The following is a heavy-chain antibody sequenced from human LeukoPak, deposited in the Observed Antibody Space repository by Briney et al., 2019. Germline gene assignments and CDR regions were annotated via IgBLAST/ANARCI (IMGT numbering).Heavy chain of an antibody. CDR3: ARDREDIVVVVAATNGVDY. V-gene: IGHV1-2*02. Sequence: ASVRVSCKTSGFFFSAYQMHWVRQAPGQGLEWMGWIDRNNGGTNIAQKFQGRVTMTRDTPISTAYMELSRLRSDDTAVYYCARDREDIVVVVAATNGVDYWGQGTLVTVSS. J-gene: IGHJ4*02. CDR2: IDRNNGGT. CDR1: GFFFSAYQ. D-gene: IGHD2-15*01.